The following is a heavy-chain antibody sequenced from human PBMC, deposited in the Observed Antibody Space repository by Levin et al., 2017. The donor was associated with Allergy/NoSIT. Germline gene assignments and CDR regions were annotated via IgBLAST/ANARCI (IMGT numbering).Heavy chain of an antibody. J-gene: IGHJ4*02. CDR3: ALDGGDY. CDR1: GFTFSRYA. Sequence: PGGSLRLSCAASGFTFSRYAMMWVRQAPGKGLEWVSSITDSSSSTFYADSVSGRFTVSRDNPKNTLSLQMNSLKAEDTALYYCALDGGDYWGQGTLVTVSS. CDR2: ITDSSSST. D-gene: IGHD3/OR15-3a*01. V-gene: IGHV3-23*01.